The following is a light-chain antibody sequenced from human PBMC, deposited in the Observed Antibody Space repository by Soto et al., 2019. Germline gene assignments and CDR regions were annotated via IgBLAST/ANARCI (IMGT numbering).Light chain of an antibody. CDR2: NNN. CDR3: SVWDDSLNGGV. V-gene: IGLV1-44*01. J-gene: IGLJ3*02. Sequence: QSVLTQPPSASGTPGQRVTISCSGSNSNIGSHTVNWYQHLPGTAPKLLMHNNNQRPSGVPDRFSGSRSGTSASLAITGLQSEDEADYYCSVWDDSLNGGVFGGGTKLTVL. CDR1: NSNIGSHT.